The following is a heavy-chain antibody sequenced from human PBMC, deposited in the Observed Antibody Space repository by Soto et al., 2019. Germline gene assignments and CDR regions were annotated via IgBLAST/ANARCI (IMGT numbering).Heavy chain of an antibody. D-gene: IGHD2-2*02. CDR2: ISSTAYFK. J-gene: IGHJ4*01. CDR1: GFSFSSYA. CDR3: ARFQYRGSR. V-gene: IGHV3-21*02. Sequence: EVQLVESGGGLVPLGGSLRLSCTASGFSFSSYAMHWVRQTPGKGPEWVSSISSTAYFKDYPDSLRGRFTISRDNDNNSVYLQMVDLRVEDPGVYYCARFQYRGSRWGPGTLVTVS.